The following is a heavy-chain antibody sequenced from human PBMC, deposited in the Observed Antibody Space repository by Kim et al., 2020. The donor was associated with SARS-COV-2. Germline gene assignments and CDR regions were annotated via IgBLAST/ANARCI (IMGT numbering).Heavy chain of an antibody. D-gene: IGHD2-15*01. J-gene: IGHJ3*02. CDR3: AKEEVAGIVVVVAANAFDI. V-gene: IGHV3-23*01. Sequence: GRFTISRDNSKNTLYLQMNSLRAEDTAVYYCAKEEVAGIVVVVAANAFDIWGQGTMVTVSS.